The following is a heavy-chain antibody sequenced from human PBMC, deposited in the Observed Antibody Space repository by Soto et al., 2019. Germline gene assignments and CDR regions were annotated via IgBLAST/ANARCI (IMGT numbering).Heavy chain of an antibody. CDR1: GYSISSGYY. CDR2: IYHSGST. V-gene: IGHV4-38-2*01. J-gene: IGHJ5*02. CDR3: VRDGTKTLRDWFDP. D-gene: IGHD1-1*01. Sequence: PSETLSLTCAVSGYSISSGYYWGWIRQPPGKGLEWIGSIYHSGSTYYNPSLKSRVTISVDTSKNQFSLKLSSVTAADTAVYYCVRDGTKTLRDWFDPWGQGISVTAPQ.